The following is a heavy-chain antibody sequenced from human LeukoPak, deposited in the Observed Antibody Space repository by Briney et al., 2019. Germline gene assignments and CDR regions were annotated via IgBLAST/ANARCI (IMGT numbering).Heavy chain of an antibody. CDR1: GFIFSSNP. Sequence: GGSLRLSCEASGFIFSSNPMAWVRQAPGKGLEWVSIMTTSGTTHYADSVKGRFTISRDNSKITLYLQMNSLRAEDTAVYYCAKERATTTAFDYWGQGTLVTVSS. D-gene: IGHD1-26*01. J-gene: IGHJ4*02. CDR2: MTTSGTT. V-gene: IGHV3-23*01. CDR3: AKERATTTAFDY.